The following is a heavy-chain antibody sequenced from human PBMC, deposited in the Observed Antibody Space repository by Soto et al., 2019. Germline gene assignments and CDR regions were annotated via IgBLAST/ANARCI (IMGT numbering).Heavy chain of an antibody. Sequence: SQTLSLTCAVSGDSVSSNSVAWNWIRQSPSRGLEWLGRTYYRSKWYNEYAASMKSRITVNPDTPKNQFSLQLNSVTPEDTAVYFCARGFNYGFDYWGLGTLVTVSS. J-gene: IGHJ4*02. V-gene: IGHV6-1*01. D-gene: IGHD4-17*01. CDR1: GDSVSSNSVA. CDR3: ARGFNYGFDY. CDR2: TYYRSKWYN.